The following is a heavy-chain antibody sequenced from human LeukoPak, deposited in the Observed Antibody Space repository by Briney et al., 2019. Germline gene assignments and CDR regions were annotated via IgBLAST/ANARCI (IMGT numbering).Heavy chain of an antibody. CDR2: ISSSSSYI. V-gene: IGHV3-21*01. CDR3: ARDHGYDRFDP. Sequence: GGSMRLSCAASGFTFSSYSMNWVRQAPGKGLEWVSSISSSSSYIYYADSVKGRFTISRDNAKNSLYLQMNSLRAEDTAVYYCARDHGYDRFDPWGQGTLVTVSS. CDR1: GFTFSSYS. D-gene: IGHD3-9*01. J-gene: IGHJ5*02.